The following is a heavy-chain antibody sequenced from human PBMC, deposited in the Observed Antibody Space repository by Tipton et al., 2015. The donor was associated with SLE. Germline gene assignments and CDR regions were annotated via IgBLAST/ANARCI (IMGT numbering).Heavy chain of an antibody. D-gene: IGHD3-22*01. CDR3: ARSTTYYFDGSGYPVIDY. V-gene: IGHV4-30-2*02. Sequence: LEWIGYIFYSGATHYNPSLKSRVTISVDTSKNQFSLKLTSVTAADTAMYYCARSTTYYFDGSGYPVIDYWGQGTLVTVSS. J-gene: IGHJ4*02. CDR2: IFYSGAT.